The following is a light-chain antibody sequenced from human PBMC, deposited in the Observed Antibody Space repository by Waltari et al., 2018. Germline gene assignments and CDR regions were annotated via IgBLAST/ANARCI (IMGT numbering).Light chain of an antibody. Sequence: EIVLTQSPGTLSLSPGDRVILSCRASQYITGGWMTWYHPKPCQAPRLLIYAASTRAPGVPDRFSGSGSGTDFTLTISRLEPEDSGVYYCQQYDGSVVTFGGGTKVEIK. J-gene: IGKJ4*01. V-gene: IGKV3-20*01. CDR3: QQYDGSVVT. CDR2: AAS. CDR1: QYITGGW.